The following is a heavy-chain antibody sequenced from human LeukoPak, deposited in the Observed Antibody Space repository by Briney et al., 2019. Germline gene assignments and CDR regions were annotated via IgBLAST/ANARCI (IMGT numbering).Heavy chain of an antibody. CDR1: GFTFSSYG. Sequence: GGSLRLSCAASGFTFSSYGMHWVRQAPGKGLEWVAFIRYDGSNKYYADSVKGRFTISRDNSKNTLYLQMNSLRAEDTAIYYCARDHDYVPADAFDIWGQGTMVTVSS. CDR3: ARDHDYVPADAFDI. V-gene: IGHV3-30*02. D-gene: IGHD3-16*01. J-gene: IGHJ3*02. CDR2: IRYDGSNK.